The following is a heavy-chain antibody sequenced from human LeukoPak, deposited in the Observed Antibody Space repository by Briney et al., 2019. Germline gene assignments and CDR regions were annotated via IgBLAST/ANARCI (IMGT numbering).Heavy chain of an antibody. J-gene: IGHJ2*01. V-gene: IGHV3-21*01. CDR3: ARGPENKNSWYFDL. CDR1: GFTFSSYS. Sequence: GGSLRLSCAASGFTFSSYSMNWVRQAPGKGLEWVSSISSSSSYIYYADSVKGRFTISRDNAKNSLYLQMNSLRAEDTAVYYCARGPENKNSWYFDLWGRGTLVTVSS. D-gene: IGHD1/OR15-1a*01. CDR2: ISSSSSYI.